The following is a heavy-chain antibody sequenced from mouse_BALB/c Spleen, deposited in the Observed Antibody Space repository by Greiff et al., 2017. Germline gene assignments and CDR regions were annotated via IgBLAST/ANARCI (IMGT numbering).Heavy chain of an antibody. J-gene: IGHJ2*01. D-gene: IGHD2-10*02. Sequence: QVQLKESGPGLVAPSQSLSITCTVSGFSLTSYGVHWVRQPPGKGLEWLGVIWAGGSTNDNSALMSRLSISKDNSKSQVFLKMNSLQTDDTAMYYCAREYGNYDFDYWGQGTTLTVSS. CDR1: GFSLTSYG. CDR3: AREYGNYDFDY. V-gene: IGHV2-9*02. CDR2: IWAGGST.